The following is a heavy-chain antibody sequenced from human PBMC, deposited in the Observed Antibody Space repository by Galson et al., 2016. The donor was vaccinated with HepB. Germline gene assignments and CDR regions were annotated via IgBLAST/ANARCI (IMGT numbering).Heavy chain of an antibody. J-gene: IGHJ5*02. CDR3: ARKGATSHWFDP. V-gene: IGHV3-23*01. Sequence: SLRLSCAASGFTFSSYAMTWVRQAPGRGLEWVSGINSGGTTYYADSVQGRFTISRDNSKNTLYLQMNSLRAEDTAVYYCARKGATSHWFDPWGQGTLVTVSS. D-gene: IGHD5-24*01. CDR1: GFTFSSYA. CDR2: INSGGTT.